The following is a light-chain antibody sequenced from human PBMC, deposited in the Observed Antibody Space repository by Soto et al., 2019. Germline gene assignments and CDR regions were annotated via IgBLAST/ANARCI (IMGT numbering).Light chain of an antibody. CDR1: SSDVGGYNY. J-gene: IGLJ1*01. V-gene: IGLV2-14*01. CDR3: SSYTSSSTPHHV. CDR2: EVS. Sequence: QSALTQPASVSGSPGQSITISCTGTSSDVGGYNYVSWYQQHPGKAPKLMIYEVSNRPSGVSNRFSGSKSGNTASLTISGLQGEDEADYYCSSYTSSSTPHHVFGTGTKLTVL.